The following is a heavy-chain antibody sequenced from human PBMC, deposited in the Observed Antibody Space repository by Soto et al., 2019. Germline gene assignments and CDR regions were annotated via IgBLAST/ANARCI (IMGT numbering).Heavy chain of an antibody. CDR2: IKQDGSEK. J-gene: IGHJ4*02. Sequence: GGSLSLSCAASGFTFSSYWMSWVRQAPGKGLEWVANIKQDGSEKYYVDSVKGRFTISRDNAKNSLYLQMNSLRAEDTAVYYCARVGVTYSSSFDYWGQGTLVTVSS. CDR3: ARVGVTYSSSFDY. CDR1: GFTFSSYW. V-gene: IGHV3-7*03. D-gene: IGHD6-6*01.